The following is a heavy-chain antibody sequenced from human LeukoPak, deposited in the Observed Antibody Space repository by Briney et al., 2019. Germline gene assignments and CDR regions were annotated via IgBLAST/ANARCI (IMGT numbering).Heavy chain of an antibody. D-gene: IGHD6-19*01. CDR2: ISGSGSRT. J-gene: IGHJ4*02. CDR1: GFTFSNFA. V-gene: IGHV3-23*01. Sequence: QAGGSLRLSCAASGFTFSNFAMSWVRQAPGKGLEWVSVISGSGSRTYYADSVKGRFTISRDNSRNTIYLQMTSLRAEDTAVYYCAKDPQGLAVAGHPFDYWGQGTLVTVSS. CDR3: AKDPQGLAVAGHPFDY.